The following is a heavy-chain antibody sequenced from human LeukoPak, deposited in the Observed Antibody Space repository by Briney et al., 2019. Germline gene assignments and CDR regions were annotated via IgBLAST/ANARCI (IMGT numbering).Heavy chain of an antibody. V-gene: IGHV3-23*01. D-gene: IGHD3-10*01. CDR1: GFTFTTYA. Sequence: GGSLRLSCAASGFTFTTYAMSWVRQAPGKGLEWVSAISGSGSSTYYADSVKGRFTIPRDNSKNTLYLQMNSLRAEDTAVYYCARGGTMYYGSGNFDYWGQGTLVTVSS. J-gene: IGHJ4*02. CDR3: ARGGTMYYGSGNFDY. CDR2: ISGSGSST.